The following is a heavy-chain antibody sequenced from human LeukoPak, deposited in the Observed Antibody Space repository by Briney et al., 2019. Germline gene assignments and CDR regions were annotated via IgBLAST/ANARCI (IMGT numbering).Heavy chain of an antibody. CDR2: ISGSSGST. V-gene: IGHV3-23*01. CDR3: ATHSSSGYEYFQH. Sequence: GGSLRLSCAASGVTLSSYAMSWVRQAPGKGLEWVSAISGSSGSTYYADSVKGRFTISRDNSKNTLYLQMNSLRAEDTAVYYCATHSSSGYEYFQHWGQGTLVTVSS. CDR1: GVTLSSYA. J-gene: IGHJ1*01. D-gene: IGHD6-13*01.